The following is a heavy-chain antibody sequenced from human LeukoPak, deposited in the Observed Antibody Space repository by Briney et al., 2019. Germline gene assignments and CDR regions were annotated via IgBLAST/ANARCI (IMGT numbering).Heavy chain of an antibody. J-gene: IGHJ5*02. Sequence: KSSETLSLTCAVYGGSFSGYYWSWIRQPPGKGLEWIGEINHSGSTNYNPSLKSRVTISVDTSKNQFSLKLSSVTAADTAVYYCARGSRCPGSSTSCYVDWFDPWGQGTLVTVSS. V-gene: IGHV4-34*01. CDR2: INHSGST. D-gene: IGHD2-2*01. CDR3: ARGSRCPGSSTSCYVDWFDP. CDR1: GGSFSGYY.